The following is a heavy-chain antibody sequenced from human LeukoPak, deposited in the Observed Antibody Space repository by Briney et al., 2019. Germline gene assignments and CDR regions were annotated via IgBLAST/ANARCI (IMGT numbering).Heavy chain of an antibody. D-gene: IGHD6-19*01. CDR1: GFTFSSYA. J-gene: IGHJ4*02. V-gene: IGHV3-23*01. CDR2: ISGSGGST. Sequence: PGGSLRLSCAASGFTFSSYAMSWVRQAPGKGLEWVSAISGSGGSTYYADSVKGRFTISRDNSKNTLYPQMNSLRAEDTAVYYCAKDQFPPWLVRVYFDYWGQGTLVTVSS. CDR3: AKDQFPPWLVRVYFDY.